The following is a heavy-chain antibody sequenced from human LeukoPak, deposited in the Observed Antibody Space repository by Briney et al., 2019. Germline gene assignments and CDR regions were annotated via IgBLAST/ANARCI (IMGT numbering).Heavy chain of an antibody. D-gene: IGHD2-2*01. CDR1: GFSFNKYS. CDR2: IHSIGANT. CDR3: ARVAVEDIVVVPAYYYYYYYMDV. Sequence: GGSLRLSCAASGFSFNKYSMTWVRQAPGKGLAWLSSIHSIGANTYYADSVKGRFTISRDNSKNTLYLQMNSLRAEDTAVYYCARVAVEDIVVVPAYYYYYYYMDVWGKGTTVTVSS. V-gene: IGHV3-23*01. J-gene: IGHJ6*03.